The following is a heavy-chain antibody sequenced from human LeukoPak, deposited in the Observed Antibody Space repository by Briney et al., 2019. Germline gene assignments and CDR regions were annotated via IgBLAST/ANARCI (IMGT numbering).Heavy chain of an antibody. CDR1: GFNFDDYA. V-gene: IGHV3-43D*03. CDR2: ISWEGGST. Sequence: GGSLRLSCAASGFNFDDYAMHWVRQVPGKGLEWVCCISWEGGSTYYADSVKGRFTISRDNSKNSLYVQMSSLRPEDTAFYYCAKGAQSGFFYPFDQWGQGTLVTVSS. D-gene: IGHD3-3*01. CDR3: AKGAQSGFFYPFDQ. J-gene: IGHJ4*02.